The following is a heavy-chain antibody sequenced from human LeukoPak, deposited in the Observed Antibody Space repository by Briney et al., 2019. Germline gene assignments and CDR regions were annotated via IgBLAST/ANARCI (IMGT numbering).Heavy chain of an antibody. Sequence: GGSLRLSCAGSGFTFSSYAMSWVRQAPGKGLEWVSAISGSGYSTYYADSVKGRFTISRDNSKNTLYLQMNSLRAEDTAVYYCAKDIAVAGTGSRFDYWGQGTLVTVSS. D-gene: IGHD6-19*01. CDR2: ISGSGYST. CDR3: AKDIAVAGTGSRFDY. J-gene: IGHJ4*02. CDR1: GFTFSSYA. V-gene: IGHV3-23*01.